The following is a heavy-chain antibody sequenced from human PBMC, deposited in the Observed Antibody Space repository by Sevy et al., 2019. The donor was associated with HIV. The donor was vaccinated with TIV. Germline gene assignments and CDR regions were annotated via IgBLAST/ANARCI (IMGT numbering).Heavy chain of an antibody. CDR2: IRQDGNEI. CDR1: GFTFSSFW. Sequence: GGSLRLSCKALGFTFSSFWMLWVRQAPGKGLEWVANIRQDGNEIYYGDSVKGRFTISRDNAKNALYLQMDGLRAEDTGLYYCARRYFDLWGQGTLVTVSS. CDR3: ARRYFDL. J-gene: IGHJ4*02. V-gene: IGHV3-7*01.